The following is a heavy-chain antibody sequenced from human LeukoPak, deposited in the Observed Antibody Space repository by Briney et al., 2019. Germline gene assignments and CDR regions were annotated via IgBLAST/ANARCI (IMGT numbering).Heavy chain of an antibody. CDR1: GVSISSYY. D-gene: IGHD6-6*01. J-gene: IGHJ6*02. Sequence: PSETLSLTCSVSGVSISSYYWTWIRQPPGKGLEWIGYIYYSGSTNYNPSLKSRVTISVDTSKPQFSLKLSSVTAADTAVYYCAGSPTRYSSSSGYYYYTMDVWGPGTTVTVSS. CDR2: IYYSGST. CDR3: AGSPTRYSSSSGYYYYTMDV. V-gene: IGHV4-59*01.